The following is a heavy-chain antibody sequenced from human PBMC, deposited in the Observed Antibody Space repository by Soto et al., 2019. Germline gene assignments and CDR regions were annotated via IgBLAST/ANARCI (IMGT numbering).Heavy chain of an antibody. CDR2: INPNSGGT. CDR3: ARAALTGADAFDI. V-gene: IGHV1-2*04. CDR1: GYTFTGYY. J-gene: IGHJ3*02. Sequence: ASVKVSCKASGYTFTGYYMHWVRQAPGQGLEWMGWINPNSGGTNYAQKFQGWVTMTRDTSISTAYMELSRLRSDDTAVYYCARAALTGADAFDIWGQGTMVTVSS. D-gene: IGHD7-27*01.